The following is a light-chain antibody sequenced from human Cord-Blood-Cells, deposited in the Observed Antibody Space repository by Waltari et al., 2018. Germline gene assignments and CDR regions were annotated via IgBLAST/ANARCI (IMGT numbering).Light chain of an antibody. Sequence: SYELTQPPSVSVSPGQTASIPCHGAKLGDKYACWYQQKPGQSPVLVIYQDSKRPSGIPERFSGSNSGNTATLTISGTQAMDEADYYCQAWDSSTYVFGTGTKVTVL. V-gene: IGLV3-1*01. CDR1: KLGDKY. CDR3: QAWDSSTYV. CDR2: QDS. J-gene: IGLJ1*01.